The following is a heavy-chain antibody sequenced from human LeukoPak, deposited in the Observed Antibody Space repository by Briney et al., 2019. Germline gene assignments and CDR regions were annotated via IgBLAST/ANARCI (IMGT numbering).Heavy chain of an antibody. Sequence: GASVKVSCKASGYTFTSYGISWVRQAPGQGLEWMGWISAYNGNTNYAQKLQGRVTMTTDTSTSTAHMELRSLRSDDTAVYYCARDQTLGVVNIWGQGTLVTVSS. D-gene: IGHD3-3*01. CDR2: ISAYNGNT. CDR3: ARDQTLGVVNI. CDR1: GYTFTSYG. V-gene: IGHV1-18*01. J-gene: IGHJ4*02.